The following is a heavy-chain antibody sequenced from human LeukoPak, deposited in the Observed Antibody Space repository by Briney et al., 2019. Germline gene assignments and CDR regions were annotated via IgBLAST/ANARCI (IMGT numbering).Heavy chain of an antibody. CDR3: ARGDGYNLFDY. CDR2: IYYSGST. J-gene: IGHJ4*02. D-gene: IGHD5-24*01. CDR1: GGSISSSSYY. Sequence: PSETLSLTCTVSGGSISSSSYYWGWIRQPPGKGLEWIGSIYYSGSTYYNPTLKSRVTISVDTSKNQFSLKLSSVTAADTAVYYCARGDGYNLFDYWGQGTLVTVSS. V-gene: IGHV4-39*07.